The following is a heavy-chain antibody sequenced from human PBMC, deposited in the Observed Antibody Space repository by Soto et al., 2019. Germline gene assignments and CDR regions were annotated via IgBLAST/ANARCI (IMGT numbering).Heavy chain of an antibody. V-gene: IGHV4-34*01. CDR2: INHSGST. CDR1: DGSFSGYY. D-gene: IGHD5-12*01. J-gene: IGHJ4*02. Sequence: SETLSLTCAVYDGSFSGYYWSWIRQPPGKGLEWIGEINHSGSTNYNPSLKGRVTISVDTSKNTLYLQMNSLRAEDTAVYYCAKDSGRGYSGLKTDFFDYWGQGTLVTVSS. CDR3: AKDSGRGYSGLKTDFFDY.